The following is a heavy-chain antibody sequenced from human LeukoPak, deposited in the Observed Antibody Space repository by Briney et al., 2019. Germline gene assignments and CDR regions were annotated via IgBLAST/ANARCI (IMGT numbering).Heavy chain of an antibody. CDR1: GGSISSYY. CDR2: IYYSGST. V-gene: IGHV4-59*12. D-gene: IGHD3-22*01. CDR3: ARGNGVAYYYDSSGYPGAFDI. Sequence: SETLSLTCTVSGGSISSYYWSWIRQPPGKGLEWIGYIYYSGSTNYNPSLKSRVTMSVDTSKNQFSLKLSSVTAADTAVYYCARGNGVAYYYDSSGYPGAFDIWGQGTMVTVSS. J-gene: IGHJ3*02.